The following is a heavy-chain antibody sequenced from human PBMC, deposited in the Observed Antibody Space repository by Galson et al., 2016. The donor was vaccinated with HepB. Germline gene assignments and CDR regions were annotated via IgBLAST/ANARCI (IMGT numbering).Heavy chain of an antibody. V-gene: IGHV3-23*01. CDR2: ISRSGDSR. D-gene: IGHD2-2*01. CDR1: GFTFRDYG. Sequence: SLRLSCAASGFTFRDYGMTWVRQAPGKGLEVVSSISRSGDSRDYGDSAKGRFTTSRDNSKNTLSLQMNSLTADDTAIYYCVQGSTAPAVWGKGTTVTVSS. J-gene: IGHJ6*04. CDR3: VQGSTAPAV.